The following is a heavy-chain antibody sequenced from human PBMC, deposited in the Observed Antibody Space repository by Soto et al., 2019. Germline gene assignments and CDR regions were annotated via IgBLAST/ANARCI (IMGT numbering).Heavy chain of an antibody. Sequence: QVQLQESGPGLVKPTQTLSLTCSVSRAFINSGGFYYSWIRQPPGKGLEWLGYIFHSGSTLYNPSIRGRLTLSADTSRNPLSLYLTSVTAADTAVYYCVRGGIAGHWFDPWGQGILVTVSS. J-gene: IGHJ5*02. D-gene: IGHD2-15*01. CDR1: RAFINSGGFY. V-gene: IGHV4-31*03. CDR2: IFHSGST. CDR3: VRGGIAGHWFDP.